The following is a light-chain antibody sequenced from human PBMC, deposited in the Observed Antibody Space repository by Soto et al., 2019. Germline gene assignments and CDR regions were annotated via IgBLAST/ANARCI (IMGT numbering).Light chain of an antibody. CDR3: HQRSDWPLT. J-gene: IGKJ4*01. V-gene: IGKV3-11*01. Sequence: EIVLTQSPATLSLSPGERATLSCRASQSVSNFVAWYQQKPGQAPRLLIYDVSNRATGIPARFSGGGSGTDFTLTISSLEPEDFAVYYCHQRSDWPLTFGGGTKVDIK. CDR2: DVS. CDR1: QSVSNF.